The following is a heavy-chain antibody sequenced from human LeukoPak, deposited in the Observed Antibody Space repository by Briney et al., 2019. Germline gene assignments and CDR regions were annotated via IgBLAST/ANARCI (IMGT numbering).Heavy chain of an antibody. CDR3: ARSRITIFGVVTQIDY. Sequence: GASVTVSCKASGYTFTSYYMHWVRQAPGQGLEWMGLINPSGGSTSYAQKFQGRVTMTRDTSTSTVYMELSSLRSEDTAVYYCARSRITIFGVVTQIDYWGQGTLVTVSS. J-gene: IGHJ4*02. D-gene: IGHD3-3*01. CDR1: GYTFTSYY. CDR2: INPSGGST. V-gene: IGHV1-46*01.